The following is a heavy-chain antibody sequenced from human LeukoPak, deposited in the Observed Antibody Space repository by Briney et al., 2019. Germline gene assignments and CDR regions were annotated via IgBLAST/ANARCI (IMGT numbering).Heavy chain of an antibody. Sequence: SETLSLTCTVSGGSISSSSYYWGWIRQPPGKGLGWIGRIYYSGSTNYNPSLKRRVAISVDTSKNQFSLKMSSVTAADTAVYYCAREKIERSSLVETGYYYYYMDVWGKGTTVTISS. CDR3: AREKIERSSLVETGYYYYYMDV. CDR1: GGSISSSSYY. CDR2: IYYSGST. D-gene: IGHD6-6*01. J-gene: IGHJ6*03. V-gene: IGHV4-39*07.